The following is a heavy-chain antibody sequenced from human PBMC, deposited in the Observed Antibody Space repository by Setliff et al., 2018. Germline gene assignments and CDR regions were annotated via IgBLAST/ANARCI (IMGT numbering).Heavy chain of an antibody. J-gene: IGHJ5*02. CDR3: ARGRRGNYDFWSGYSNWFDP. Sequence: GASVKVSCKASGGTFSSYAISWVRQAPGQGFEWMGGIIPVFGTADYAQKFQGRVTITADESTTTFYMEVSSLRSDDTAVYYCARGRRGNYDFWSGYSNWFDPWGQGTLVTVSS. CDR1: GGTFSSYA. D-gene: IGHD3-3*01. CDR2: IIPVFGTA. V-gene: IGHV1-69*13.